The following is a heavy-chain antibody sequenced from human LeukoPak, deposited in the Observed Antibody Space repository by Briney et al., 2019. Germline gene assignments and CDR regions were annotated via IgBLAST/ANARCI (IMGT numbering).Heavy chain of an antibody. CDR1: GGSFSDYY. V-gene: IGHV4-34*01. CDR2: IGHSGTT. CDR3: ARGCPGY. Sequence: NASETLSLTCAVYGGSFSDYYWTWIRQTPGKGLEWIGQIGHSGTTSYNPSLKSRVTMSVDTSKNQFSLKLTSVTAADTAVYYCARGCPGYWGQGTLVTVSS. J-gene: IGHJ4*02.